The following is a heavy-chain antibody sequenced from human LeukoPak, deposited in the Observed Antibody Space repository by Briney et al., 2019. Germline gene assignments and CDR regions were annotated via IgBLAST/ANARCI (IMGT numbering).Heavy chain of an antibody. J-gene: IGHJ4*02. CDR1: GFTLSSYE. CDR2: ISRTGNSI. CDR3: ASRAGYTGSWSAFDY. D-gene: IGHD6-13*01. V-gene: IGHV3-48*03. Sequence: PGGSLRLSCAASGFTLSSYEMNWVRLAPGKGLEWISYISRTGNSIYYADSVKGRFTISRDSAKNSLYLQMNSLRAEDTAVYYCASRAGYTGSWSAFDYWGQGTLVTVSS.